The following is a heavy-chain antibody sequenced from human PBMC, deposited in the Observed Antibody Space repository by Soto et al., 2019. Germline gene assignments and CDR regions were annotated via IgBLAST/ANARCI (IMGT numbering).Heavy chain of an antibody. CDR2: IYHSGST. D-gene: IGHD3-22*01. CDR3: ARHNPIYDSSGYCDY. Sequence: PSETLSLTCAVSGGSISSGGYSWSWIRQPPGKGLEWIGYIYHSGSTYYNPSLKSRVTISVDTSKNQFSLKLSSVTAADTAVYYCARHNPIYDSSGYCDYWGQGTLVTVSS. J-gene: IGHJ4*02. CDR1: GGSISSGGYS. V-gene: IGHV4-30-2*02.